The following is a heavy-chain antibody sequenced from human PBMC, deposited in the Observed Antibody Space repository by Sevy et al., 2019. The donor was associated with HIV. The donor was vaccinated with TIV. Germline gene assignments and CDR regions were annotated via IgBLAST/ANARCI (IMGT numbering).Heavy chain of an antibody. CDR2: IKSKADGGTP. D-gene: IGHD2-2*03. Sequence: GGSLRLSCGASGFIFSNAWMSWVRQAPGKGLEWVGRIKSKADGGTPDYAAPVKGTFTISRDNSINTLYVQMNSVRTDDTAVYYCGYSEYGYYYDYWGQGTLVTVSS. J-gene: IGHJ4*02. CDR1: GFIFSNAW. CDR3: GYSEYGYYYDY. V-gene: IGHV3-15*01.